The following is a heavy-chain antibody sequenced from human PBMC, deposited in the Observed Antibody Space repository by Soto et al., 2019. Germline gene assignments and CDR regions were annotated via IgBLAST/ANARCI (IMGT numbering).Heavy chain of an antibody. J-gene: IGHJ6*02. CDR1: GFSFSSYS. V-gene: IGHV3-48*01. CDR2: ISSSNSTI. CDR3: ARDLGAPGYYYGMDV. D-gene: IGHD3-16*01. Sequence: EVQLVESGGGLVQPGGSLRLSCAASGFSFSSYSMNWVRQAPGKGLEWVSYISSSNSTIYYADSVKGRFTISRDNGKKSLYLQMNSLRAEDTAVYYCARDLGAPGYYYGMDVWGQGTTVTVSS.